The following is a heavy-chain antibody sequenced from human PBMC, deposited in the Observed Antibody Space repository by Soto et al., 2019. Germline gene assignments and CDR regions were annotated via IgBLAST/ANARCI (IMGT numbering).Heavy chain of an antibody. V-gene: IGHV3-21*01. D-gene: IGHD6-13*01. Sequence: EVQLVESGGGLVKPGGSLRLSCVASGFTFSSYSMNWVRQAPGKGLEWVSSISSSSSYIYYADSVKGRFTISRDNAKNSLYLQMNSLRAEDTAVYYCARAYTSSWYNWFDPWGQGTLVTVSS. CDR3: ARAYTSSWYNWFDP. CDR1: GFTFSSYS. J-gene: IGHJ5*02. CDR2: ISSSSSYI.